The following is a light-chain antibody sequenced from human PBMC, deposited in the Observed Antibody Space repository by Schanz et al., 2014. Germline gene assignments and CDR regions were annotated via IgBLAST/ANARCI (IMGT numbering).Light chain of an antibody. CDR1: QSVSSN. V-gene: IGKV3D-20*01. J-gene: IGKJ3*01. CDR3: HQYINSPFT. CDR2: DAS. Sequence: EIVMTQSPATLSVSPGERATLSCRASQSVSSNLAWYQQKPGLAPRLLIYDASSRATGIPDRFSGSGSGTDFTLTISRLEPEDFAVYYCHQYINSPFTFGPGTKLDLK.